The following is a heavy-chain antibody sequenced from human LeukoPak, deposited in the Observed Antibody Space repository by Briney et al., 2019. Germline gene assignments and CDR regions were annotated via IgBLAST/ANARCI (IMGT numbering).Heavy chain of an antibody. CDR2: IYDTGRT. D-gene: IGHD5-24*01. J-gene: IGHJ5*02. V-gene: IGHV4-31*03. CDR1: GFSISSGGYY. CDR3: ARGCRDGYTSNWFDP. Sequence: SQTLSLTCTVSGFSISSGGYYWSWIRQRPGKGLEWIGYIYDTGRTSYNPSLKSRLTTSVDTSKNQFSLKLSSVTAADTAVYYCARGCRDGYTSNWFDPWGQGTLVTVSS.